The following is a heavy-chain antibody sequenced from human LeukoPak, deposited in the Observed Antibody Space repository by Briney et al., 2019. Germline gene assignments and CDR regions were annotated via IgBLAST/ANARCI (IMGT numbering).Heavy chain of an antibody. Sequence: SETLSLTCTVSGGSISSYYWSWIRQPPGKGLEWIGYIYYSGSTNYNPSLKSRVTISVDTSKNQFSLKLSSVTAADTAVYYLAESLSPPLAFYIRGQGKMVNVSS. CDR1: GGSISSYY. CDR3: AESLSPPLAFYI. CDR2: IYYSGST. V-gene: IGHV4-59*01. J-gene: IGHJ3*02.